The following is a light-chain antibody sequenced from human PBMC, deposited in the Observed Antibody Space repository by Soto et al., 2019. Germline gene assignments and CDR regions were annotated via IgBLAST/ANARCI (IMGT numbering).Light chain of an antibody. J-gene: IGLJ2*01. V-gene: IGLV2-14*03. Sequence: QSALTQPASVSGSPGQSITISCTGTSSDVGAFNFVSLYQQHPGKAPKLVIYDVRHRPSGVSDRFSGSKSGNTASLTIYGLQAEDEADYYCTSHTTTSPPVLFGGGTKLTVL. CDR3: TSHTTTSPPVL. CDR2: DVR. CDR1: SSDVGAFNF.